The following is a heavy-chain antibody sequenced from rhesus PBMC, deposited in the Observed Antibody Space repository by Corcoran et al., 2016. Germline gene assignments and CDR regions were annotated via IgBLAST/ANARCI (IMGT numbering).Heavy chain of an antibody. D-gene: IGHD6-25*01. Sequence: QVQLQESGPGLVKPSETLSLSCAVSGYSISSGYYWGWLRQPPGKGLEYIGYISGERCRPFYNPSLQCRVTISKDKSKSQFSLELNSVPAADTAVYYCARHSGSWNVIPDAFDFWGQGLRVTVSS. J-gene: IGHJ3*01. CDR2: ISGERCRP. CDR1: GYSISSGYY. CDR3: ARHSGSWNVIPDAFDF. V-gene: IGHV4-99*01.